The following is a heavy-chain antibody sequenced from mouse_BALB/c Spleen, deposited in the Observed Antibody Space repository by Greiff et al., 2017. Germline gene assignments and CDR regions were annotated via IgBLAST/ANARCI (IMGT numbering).Heavy chain of an antibody. CDR2: IDPETGGT. CDR3: TIYYGSSSHYAMDY. V-gene: IGHV1-15*01. D-gene: IGHD1-1*01. CDR1: GYTFTDYE. J-gene: IGHJ4*01. Sequence: QVQLQQSGAELVRPGASVTLSCKASGYTFTDYEMHWVKQTPVHGLEWIGAIDPETGGTAYNQKFKGKATLTADKSSSTAYMELRSLTSEDSAVYYCTIYYGSSSHYAMDYWGQGTSVTVAS.